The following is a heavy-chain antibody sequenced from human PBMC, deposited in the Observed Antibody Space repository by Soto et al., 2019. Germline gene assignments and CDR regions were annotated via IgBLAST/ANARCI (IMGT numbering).Heavy chain of an antibody. Sequence: GGSLRLSCAASGFTFSSYAMSWVRQAPGKGLEWVSAISGSGGSTYYADSVKGRFTISRDNSKNTLYLQMDSLRAEDTAVYYCAKFGSGGWLLLREYFQHWGQGTLVTVSS. J-gene: IGHJ1*01. CDR3: AKFGSGGWLLLREYFQH. CDR1: GFTFSSYA. CDR2: ISGSGGST. V-gene: IGHV3-23*01. D-gene: IGHD3-22*01.